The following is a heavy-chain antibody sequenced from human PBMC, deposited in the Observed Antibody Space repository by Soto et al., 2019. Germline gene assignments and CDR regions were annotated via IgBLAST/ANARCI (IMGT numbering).Heavy chain of an antibody. V-gene: IGHV1-18*01. CDR2: ISAYNGNT. CDR1: GYTFTSYG. Sequence: ASVKVSCKASGYTFTSYGINWVRQAPGQGLEWMGWISAYNGNTNYAQKLQGRVTMTTDTSTSTAYMELRSLRSDDTAVYYCARVEVNYYDSSGYYLSAFDIWGQGTMVTVSS. J-gene: IGHJ3*02. CDR3: ARVEVNYYDSSGYYLSAFDI. D-gene: IGHD3-22*01.